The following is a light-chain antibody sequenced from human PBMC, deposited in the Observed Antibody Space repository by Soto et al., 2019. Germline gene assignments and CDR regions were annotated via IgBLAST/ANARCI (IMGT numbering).Light chain of an antibody. Sequence: QPVLTQSPSASASLGASAKLTCTLSSGHSNYAIAWHQQQPEKGPRYLMNLNSDGSHSKGDGIPDRFSGSSSGAERYLTISSLQSEDEADYYCQTWGTGFALFGGGTKVTVL. V-gene: IGLV4-69*01. J-gene: IGLJ3*02. CDR3: QTWGTGFAL. CDR1: SGHSNYA. CDR2: LNSDGSH.